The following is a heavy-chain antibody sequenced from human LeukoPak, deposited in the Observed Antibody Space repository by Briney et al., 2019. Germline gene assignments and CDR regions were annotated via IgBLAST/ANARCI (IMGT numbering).Heavy chain of an antibody. D-gene: IGHD5-12*01. V-gene: IGHV3-48*01. J-gene: IGHJ3*02. CDR2: ISSSSSTI. Sequence: GGSLRLTCAASGFTFSSYSMNWVRQAPGKGLEWVSYISSSSSTIYYADSVKGRFTISRDNAKNSLYLQMNSLRAEDTAVYYCAGVVATPDDAFDIWGQGTMVTVSS. CDR3: AGVVATPDDAFDI. CDR1: GFTFSSYS.